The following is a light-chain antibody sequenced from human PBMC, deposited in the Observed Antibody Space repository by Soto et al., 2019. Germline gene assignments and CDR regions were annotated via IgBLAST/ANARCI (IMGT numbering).Light chain of an antibody. CDR3: CSYARSSTVV. CDR2: EAT. J-gene: IGLJ2*01. V-gene: IGLV2-23*01. Sequence: QSALTQPASVSGSPGQSITISCSGTSNDVGSFNLVSWYQQHPGKVPKLMIYEATKRPSGVSNRFSGSKSGNTASMTISGLQAEDEADYYCCSYARSSTVVFGGGTKPPS. CDR1: SNDVGSFNL.